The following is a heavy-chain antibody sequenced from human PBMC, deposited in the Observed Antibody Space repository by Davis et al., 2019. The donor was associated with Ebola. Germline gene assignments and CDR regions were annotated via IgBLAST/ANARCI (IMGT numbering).Heavy chain of an antibody. J-gene: IGHJ6*02. CDR1: GGPISNYY. D-gene: IGHD2-15*01. CDR3: AREKDYYYHGLDV. V-gene: IGHV4-4*07. Sequence: PSETLSHTCAVSGGPISNYYWSWIRQPAGKGLEWIGRIYTTGSTNYNPSLKSRVTMSVDTSKNQFSLKLRSVTAADTAVYYCAREKDYYYHGLDVWGQGTTVTVSS. CDR2: IYTTGST.